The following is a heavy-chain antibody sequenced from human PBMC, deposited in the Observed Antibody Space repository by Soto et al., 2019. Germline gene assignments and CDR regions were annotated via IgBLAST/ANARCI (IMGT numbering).Heavy chain of an antibody. CDR1: GGTFSSYT. V-gene: IGHV1-69*02. CDR3: ARGAIAAAGIGGYFDY. Sequence: QVQLVQSGAEVKKPGSSVKVSCKASGGTFSSYTISWVRQAPGQGLEWMGRIIPILGIANYAQKFQGRVKITXXNXAXXAHMELSSLRSEDTAVYYCARGAIAAAGIGGYFDYWGQGTPVTVSS. J-gene: IGHJ4*02. D-gene: IGHD6-13*01. CDR2: IIPILGIA.